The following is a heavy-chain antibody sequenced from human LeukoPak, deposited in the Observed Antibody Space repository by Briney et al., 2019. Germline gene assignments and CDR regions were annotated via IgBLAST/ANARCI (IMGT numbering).Heavy chain of an antibody. V-gene: IGHV3-21*01. CDR1: GFNFNVYS. J-gene: IGHJ3*01. D-gene: IGHD3-22*01. Sequence: GGSLRLSCAASGFNFNVYSMNWARQAPGKGLEWLSSISSGGRYINYADSVKGQFAISRDNAKNSLYLKMNYVRVEDTAVYLCARDRIHHDDSSDYLPPDAFDVWGQGKVVTVSS. CDR2: ISSGGRYI. CDR3: ARDRIHHDDSSDYLPPDAFDV.